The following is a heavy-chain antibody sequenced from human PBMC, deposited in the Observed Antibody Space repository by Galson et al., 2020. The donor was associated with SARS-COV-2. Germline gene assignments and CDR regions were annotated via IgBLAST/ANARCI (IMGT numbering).Heavy chain of an antibody. J-gene: IGHJ4*02. D-gene: IGHD2-15*01. V-gene: IGHV3-23*01. CDR1: GFTFSSYA. CDR2: ISGSGGST. CDR3: ASRPVVAATHDFDY. Sequence: GGSLRLSCAASGFTFSSYAMSWVRRAPGKGLEWVSAISGSGGSTYYADSVKGRFTISRDNSKNTLYLQMNSLRAEDTAVYYCASRPVVAATHDFDYWGQGTLVTVSS.